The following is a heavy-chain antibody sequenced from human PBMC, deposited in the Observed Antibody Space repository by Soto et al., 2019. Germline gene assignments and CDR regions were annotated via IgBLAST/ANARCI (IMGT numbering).Heavy chain of an antibody. CDR2: IYYSGGT. CDR1: GGSISSYY. J-gene: IGHJ4*02. D-gene: IGHD1-26*01. CDR3: ARRYGSAIDY. Sequence: QVQLQESGPGLVKPSETLSLTCTVSGGSISSYYWSWIRQPPGKGLEWIGYIYYSGGTNYNPSLKSRVTISVDTSKNQFSLKLSSVTAADTAVYYCARRYGSAIDYWGQGTLVTVSS. V-gene: IGHV4-59*08.